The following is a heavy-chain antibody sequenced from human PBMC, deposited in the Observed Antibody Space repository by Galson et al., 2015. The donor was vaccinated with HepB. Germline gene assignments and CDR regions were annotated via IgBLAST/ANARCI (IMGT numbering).Heavy chain of an antibody. Sequence: SLRLSCAASGFNFNRYGMHWVRQAPGKGLEWVAAISYDGSKKKYGDSVKGRFTISRDSPKNTVYLQVNSLRDEDTAVYYCAKGDVVYSSSSGGVDYWGQGTRVTVSS. J-gene: IGHJ4*02. CDR2: ISYDGSKK. V-gene: IGHV3-30*18. CDR1: GFNFNRYG. CDR3: AKGDVVYSSSSGGVDY. D-gene: IGHD6-6*01.